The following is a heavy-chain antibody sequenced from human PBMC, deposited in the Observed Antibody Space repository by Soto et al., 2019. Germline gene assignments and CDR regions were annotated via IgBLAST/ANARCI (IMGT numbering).Heavy chain of an antibody. D-gene: IGHD2-2*02. J-gene: IGHJ5*02. CDR3: ARRYCSSTSCYKGGGWFDP. CDR1: GGSISSYY. Sequence: SETLSLTCTVSGGSISSYYWSWIRQPPGKGLEWIGYIYYSGSTNYNPSLKSRVTISVDTSKNQFSLKLSSVTAADTAVYYCARRYCSSTSCYKGGGWFDPWGQGTLVTVSS. CDR2: IYYSGST. V-gene: IGHV4-59*08.